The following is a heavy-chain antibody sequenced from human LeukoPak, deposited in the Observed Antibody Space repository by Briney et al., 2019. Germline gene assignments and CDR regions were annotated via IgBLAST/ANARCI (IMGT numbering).Heavy chain of an antibody. D-gene: IGHD3-22*01. Sequence: SETLSLTCTVSGYSISSGYYWGWIRQPPGKGLEWIGSIYHSGSTYYNPSLKSRVTISVDTSKSQFSLKLSSVTAADTAVYYCARGENYYDSSGYYGFDPWGQGTLVTVSS. J-gene: IGHJ5*02. V-gene: IGHV4-38-2*02. CDR3: ARGENYYDSSGYYGFDP. CDR2: IYHSGST. CDR1: GYSISSGYY.